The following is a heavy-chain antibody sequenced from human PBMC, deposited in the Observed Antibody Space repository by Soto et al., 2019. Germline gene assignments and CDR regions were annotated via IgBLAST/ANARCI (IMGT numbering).Heavy chain of an antibody. J-gene: IGHJ6*02. Sequence: SETLSLTCTVSGGSISSGDYYWRWVRQPPGKGLEWIGYISYSGSTYYNPSLKSRVTISVDTSKNQFSLKLSSVTAADTAVYYCARGLPYDFWSGYPGMDVWGQGTTVTVS. V-gene: IGHV4-30-4*01. CDR1: GGSISSGDYY. CDR2: ISYSGST. D-gene: IGHD3-3*01. CDR3: ARGLPYDFWSGYPGMDV.